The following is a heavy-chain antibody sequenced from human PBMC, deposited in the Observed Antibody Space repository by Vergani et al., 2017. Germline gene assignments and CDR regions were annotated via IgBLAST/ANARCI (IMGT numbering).Heavy chain of an antibody. V-gene: IGHV3-49*03. Sequence: EVQLVESGGDLVQTGRSLRLSCTVSGFTFGYYAMDWFRQAPGQGLEWGGGIRSKAYGQATIYAASVKGRFTISRDDSKSIAYLQMNNLQTEDTAMYYCVRDQVTMLRGSDALDIWGQGTMVTVSS. D-gene: IGHD3-10*01. CDR1: GFTFGYYA. J-gene: IGHJ3*02. CDR2: IRSKAYGQAT. CDR3: VRDQVTMLRGSDALDI.